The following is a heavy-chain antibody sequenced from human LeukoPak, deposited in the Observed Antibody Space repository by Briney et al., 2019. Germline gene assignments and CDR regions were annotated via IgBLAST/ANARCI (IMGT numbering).Heavy chain of an antibody. CDR3: ARLGLYDGYTHDS. Sequence: SETLSLTCSVSGASVTGTYWSWVRQTPGKRLEWIAYTYYGGTTEYNPSLKGRATISVDTSKNHFSLDLGSVTAADTAVYFCARLGLYDGYTHDSWGQGTLVTVSS. D-gene: IGHD5-24*01. CDR1: GASVTGTY. J-gene: IGHJ4*02. V-gene: IGHV4-59*08. CDR2: TYYGGTT.